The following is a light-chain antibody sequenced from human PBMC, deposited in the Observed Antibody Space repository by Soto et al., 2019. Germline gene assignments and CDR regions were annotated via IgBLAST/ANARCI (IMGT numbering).Light chain of an antibody. V-gene: IGLV1-44*01. J-gene: IGLJ1*01. Sequence: QSVLTQPPSASGTPGQRVTISCSGSTSNIGSNSVNWYQQLPGTAPKLLLYSNSQRSSGVPDRFSGSKSGTSASLAIRGLQSEDEADYYCAAWDDSLNARYVFGTGTKLTVL. CDR2: SNS. CDR3: AAWDDSLNARYV. CDR1: TSNIGSNS.